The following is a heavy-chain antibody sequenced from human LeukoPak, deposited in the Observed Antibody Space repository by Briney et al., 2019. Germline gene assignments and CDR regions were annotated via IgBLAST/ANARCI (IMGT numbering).Heavy chain of an antibody. CDR1: GFTFSSYW. CDR2: IKQDGSEK. V-gene: IGHV3-7*03. CDR3: ARKAYGLDV. Sequence: GGSLRLSCAPSGFTFSSYWMSWVRQAPGKGLEWVANIKQDGSEKYYVDSVRGRFTISRDNAKNSLYLQMNSLRAEDTAVYYCARKAYGLDVWGKGTTVTVSS. J-gene: IGHJ6*04.